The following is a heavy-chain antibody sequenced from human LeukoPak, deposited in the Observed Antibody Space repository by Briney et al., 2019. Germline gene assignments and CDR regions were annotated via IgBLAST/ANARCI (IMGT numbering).Heavy chain of an antibody. CDR1: GFTFSDHW. Sequence: GGSLRLSCAASGFTFSDHWMSWVRQAPGKGLEWVANIEEDGSEKYYVDSVRGRFTISRDNAKNSLYLQMNILRAEDTAVYYCARGGSYFSSWGQGSLVTVSS. CDR2: IEEDGSEK. CDR3: ARGGSYFSS. V-gene: IGHV3-7*04. J-gene: IGHJ4*02. D-gene: IGHD1-26*01.